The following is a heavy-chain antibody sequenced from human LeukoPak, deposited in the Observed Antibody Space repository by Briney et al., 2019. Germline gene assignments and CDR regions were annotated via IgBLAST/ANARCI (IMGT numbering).Heavy chain of an antibody. CDR1: GFTFSSYS. CDR2: ISSSSSTI. V-gene: IGHV3-48*01. Sequence: GGSLRLSCAASGFTFSSYSMNWVRQAPGKGLEWVSYISSSSSTIYYADSVKGRFTISRDDAKNSLYLQMNSLRAEDTAVYYCARDFGYCSGGSCYSNYYYMDVWGKGTTVTVSS. CDR3: ARDFGYCSGGSCYSNYYYMDV. J-gene: IGHJ6*03. D-gene: IGHD2-15*01.